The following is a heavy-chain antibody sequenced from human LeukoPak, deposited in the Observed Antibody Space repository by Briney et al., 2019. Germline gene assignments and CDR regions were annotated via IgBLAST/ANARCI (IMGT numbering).Heavy chain of an antibody. J-gene: IGHJ4*02. D-gene: IGHD3-22*01. Sequence: SVKVSCKTSGGTFSSYAISWVRQAPGQGLEWMGRIIPILGIANYAQKFQGRVTITADKSTSTAYMELSSLRSEDTAVYYCARDDSSGYYYVYWGQGTLVTVSS. CDR3: ARDDSSGYYYVY. CDR2: IIPILGIA. V-gene: IGHV1-69*04. CDR1: GGTFSSYA.